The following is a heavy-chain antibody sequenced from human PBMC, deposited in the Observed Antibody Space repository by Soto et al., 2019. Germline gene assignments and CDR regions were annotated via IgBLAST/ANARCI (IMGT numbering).Heavy chain of an antibody. J-gene: IGHJ4*02. D-gene: IGHD2-15*01. CDR1: GGSISSGDYY. CDR2: IYYSGST. Sequence: QVQLQESGPGLVKPSQTLSLTCTVSGGSISSGDYYWSWIRQPPGKGLEWIGYIYYSGSTYYNPSLKXRXTXSXHTSKNQFSLKLSSVTAADTAVYYCARARGARYFDYWGQGTLVTVSS. V-gene: IGHV4-30-4*01. CDR3: ARARGARYFDY.